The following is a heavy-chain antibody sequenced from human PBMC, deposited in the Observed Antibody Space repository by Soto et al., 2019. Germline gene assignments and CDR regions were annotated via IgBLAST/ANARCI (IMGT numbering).Heavy chain of an antibody. CDR3: TRAAPATCSSTSCFAYSPDC. J-gene: IGHJ6*04. V-gene: IGHV3-74*01. D-gene: IGHD2-2*01. Sequence: EVQLVESGGGLVQPGWYLRLSCAASGFTFSSHWMHWVRQAPGKVLVWVSRMNTDGSITNSADSVTGRFTLARDNAQSTPYLQRRSLREEDTAGYYCTRAAPATCSSTSCFAYSPDCWGKGTTVTVSS. CDR1: GFTFSSHW. CDR2: MNTDGSIT.